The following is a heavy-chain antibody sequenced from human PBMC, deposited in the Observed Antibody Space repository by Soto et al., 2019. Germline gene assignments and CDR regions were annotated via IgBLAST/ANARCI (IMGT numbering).Heavy chain of an antibody. CDR2: ISWNSGSI. CDR3: AKDSTLKWGYFDF. CDR1: GFTFDDYA. V-gene: IGHV3-9*01. Sequence: GGSLRLSCAASGFTFDDYAMHWVRQAPGKGLEWVSGISWNSGSIGYADSVKVRFTISRDHSKNSLYLLMNSLRAEDTALYYCAKDSTLKWGYFDFLAQGTLVTVSS. D-gene: IGHD1-26*01. J-gene: IGHJ4*02.